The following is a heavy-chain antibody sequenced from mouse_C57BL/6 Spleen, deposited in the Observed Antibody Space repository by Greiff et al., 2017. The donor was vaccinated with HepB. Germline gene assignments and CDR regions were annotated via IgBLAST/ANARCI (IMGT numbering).Heavy chain of an antibody. Sequence: QVQLKQSGPELVKPGASVKISCKASGYAFSSSWMNWVKQRPGKGLEWIGRIYPGDGDTNYNGKFKGKATLTADKSSSTAYMQLSSLTSEDSAVYFCARFGDYAYYFDYWGQGTTLTVSS. J-gene: IGHJ2*01. CDR3: ARFGDYAYYFDY. D-gene: IGHD2-4*01. V-gene: IGHV1-82*01. CDR1: GYAFSSSW. CDR2: IYPGDGDT.